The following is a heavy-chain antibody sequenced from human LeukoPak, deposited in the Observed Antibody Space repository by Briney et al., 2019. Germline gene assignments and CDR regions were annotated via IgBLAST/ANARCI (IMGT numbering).Heavy chain of an antibody. CDR1: GFTFSSYG. Sequence: GGSLRLSCAASGFTFSSYGMHWVRQAPGKGPEWVAVIWYDGSNKYYADSVKGRFTISRDNSKNTLYLQMNSLRAEDTAVYYCARDTTPGIAVAGTGYWGQGTLVTVSS. CDR3: ARDTTPGIAVAGTGY. D-gene: IGHD6-19*01. J-gene: IGHJ4*02. CDR2: IWYDGSNK. V-gene: IGHV3-33*01.